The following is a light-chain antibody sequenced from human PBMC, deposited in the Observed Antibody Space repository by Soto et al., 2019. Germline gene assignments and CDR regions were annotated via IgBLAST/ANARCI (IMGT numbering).Light chain of an antibody. V-gene: IGKV1-17*03. CDR2: ATS. Sequence: DIQMTQSPSAMSASVGDRVTITCRASQDISNYLAWFQQKPGKVPERLIYATSSLQSGVPSRFSGSGSGTEFTLTISSLQPEDSATYYCLQHNNYPWTFGQGTKVDIK. J-gene: IGKJ1*01. CDR1: QDISNY. CDR3: LQHNNYPWT.